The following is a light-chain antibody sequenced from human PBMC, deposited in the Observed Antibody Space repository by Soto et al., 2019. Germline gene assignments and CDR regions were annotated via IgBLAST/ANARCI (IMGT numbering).Light chain of an antibody. CDR3: QHYGTSAL. V-gene: IGKV3-20*01. CDR2: AF. CDR1: QSGSDSY. Sequence: EIVLTQSPGTLSLSPGERATLSCRASQSGSDSYLAWYQQKPGQAPRLLIYAFSRATGIPDRFSGSGSGTDFTLSISRLEPEDFAVYYCQHYGTSALFGPGTRVDIK. J-gene: IGKJ3*01.